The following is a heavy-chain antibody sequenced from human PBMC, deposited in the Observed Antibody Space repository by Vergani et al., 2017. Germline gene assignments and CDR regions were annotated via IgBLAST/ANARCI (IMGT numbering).Heavy chain of an antibody. CDR1: GGSISSSSYY. D-gene: IGHD5-12*01. J-gene: IGHJ4*02. CDR2: IYYSGST. CDR3: ARQGIRGNDY. V-gene: IGHV4-39*01. Sequence: QLQLQESGPGLVKPSETLSLTCTVSGGSISSSSYYWGWIRQPPGKGLEWIGSIYYSGSTYYNPSLKSRCTISVDTSKNQFSLKLSSVTAADTAVYYCARQGIRGNDYWGQGTLVTVSS.